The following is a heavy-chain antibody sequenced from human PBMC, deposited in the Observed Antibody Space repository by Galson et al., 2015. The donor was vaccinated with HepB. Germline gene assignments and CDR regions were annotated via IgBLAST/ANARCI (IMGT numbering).Heavy chain of an antibody. Sequence: SLRLSCAVSEFTAGSSYMTWVRQAPGKGLESVSVIYSGGTTKYADSVKGRSTISRHSSSNSVYLQMNSLRAEDTAVYYCARAHTNGWLAIEHWGQGTLVTVSS. CDR1: EFTAGSSY. CDR2: IYSGGTT. J-gene: IGHJ1*01. D-gene: IGHD6-19*01. CDR3: ARAHTNGWLAIEH. V-gene: IGHV3-53*04.